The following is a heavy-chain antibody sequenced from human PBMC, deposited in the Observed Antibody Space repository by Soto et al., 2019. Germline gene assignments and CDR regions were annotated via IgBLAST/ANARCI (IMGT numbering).Heavy chain of an antibody. CDR2: INAGNGNT. Sequence: ASVKVSCKASGYTFTSYAMHWVRQAPGQRLEWMGWINAGNGNTNYAQKLQGRVTMTTDTSTSTAYMELRSLRSDDTAVYYCARDLVAGTNPYYYGMDVWGQGTTVTVSS. CDR3: ARDLVAGTNPYYYGMDV. V-gene: IGHV1-3*01. D-gene: IGHD6-19*01. J-gene: IGHJ6*02. CDR1: GYTFTSYA.